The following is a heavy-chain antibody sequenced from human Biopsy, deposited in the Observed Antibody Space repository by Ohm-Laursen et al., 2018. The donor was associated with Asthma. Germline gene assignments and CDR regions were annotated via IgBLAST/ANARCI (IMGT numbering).Heavy chain of an antibody. V-gene: IGHV1-69*13. Sequence: ASVKVSCKSLGGTFNTYVIGWVRQAPGQGLEWMGGINSVFGTTTYPQKFRDRVTITADDSTSTVYMELSSLRSEDTAVYYCARKAGSCISRTCYSLDFWGQGTLVTVSP. J-gene: IGHJ4*02. CDR1: GGTFNTYV. D-gene: IGHD2-2*01. CDR2: INSVFGTT. CDR3: ARKAGSCISRTCYSLDF.